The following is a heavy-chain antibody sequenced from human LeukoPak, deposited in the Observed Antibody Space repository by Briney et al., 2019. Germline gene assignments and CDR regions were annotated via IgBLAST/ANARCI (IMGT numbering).Heavy chain of an antibody. Sequence: GGSLRLSCAASGFTFSSYWMHWVRQTPGKGLMWVARIKSDGSTIYADSVQGRFIISRDNAKNMVYLQMNSLRADDTSIYYCTRAITYFYGSVTYDWFDSWGQGTRVTVSS. V-gene: IGHV3-74*01. CDR2: IKSDGST. J-gene: IGHJ5*01. CDR1: GFTFSSYW. D-gene: IGHD3-10*01. CDR3: TRAITYFYGSVTYDWFDS.